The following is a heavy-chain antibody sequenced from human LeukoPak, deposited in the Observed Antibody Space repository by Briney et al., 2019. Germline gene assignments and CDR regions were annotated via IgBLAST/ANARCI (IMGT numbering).Heavy chain of an antibody. CDR3: ARARGYSYGQTNWFDP. CDR2: INHSGST. D-gene: IGHD5-18*01. V-gene: IGHV4-34*01. Sequence: PSETLSLTCAVYGGSFSGYYWSWIRQPPGKGLERTGEINHSGSTNYNPSLKSRVTISVDTSKNQFSLKLSSVTAADTAVYYCARARGYSYGQTNWFDPWGQGTLVTVSS. CDR1: GGSFSGYY. J-gene: IGHJ5*02.